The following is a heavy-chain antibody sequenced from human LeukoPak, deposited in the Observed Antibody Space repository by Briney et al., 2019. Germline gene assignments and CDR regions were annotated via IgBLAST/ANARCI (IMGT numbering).Heavy chain of an antibody. CDR1: GFIFSSYA. J-gene: IGHJ4*02. D-gene: IGHD3-16*01. CDR3: AKASWVSTADAVL. CDR2: LRGNGDI. V-gene: IGHV3-23*01. Sequence: PGGSLRLSCAASGFIFSSYAMSWVREAPARGLEWVSSLRGNGDIFYADSVKGRFTLSRDESRNTVYLHLNELRVEDTAVYYCAKASWVSTADAVLWGQGTVVTVSS.